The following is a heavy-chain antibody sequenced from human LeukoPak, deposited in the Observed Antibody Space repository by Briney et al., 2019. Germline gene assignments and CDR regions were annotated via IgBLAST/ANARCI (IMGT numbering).Heavy chain of an antibody. D-gene: IGHD2-21*02. CDR1: GYTFTTYW. V-gene: IGHV5-51*01. CDR3: ARSPCGGDCYSGHFQH. J-gene: IGHJ1*01. CDR2: IYPGDSDT. Sequence: GESLTISCQGSGYTFTTYWIGWVRQMPGRGLECMGIIYPGDSDTRYSPSFQGQVTISADKSINTAYLRWSSLKASDTAMYYCARSPCGGDCYSGHFQHWGQGTLVTVSS.